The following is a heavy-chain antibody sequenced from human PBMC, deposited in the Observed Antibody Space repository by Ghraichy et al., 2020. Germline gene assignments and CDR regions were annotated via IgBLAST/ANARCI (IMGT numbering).Heavy chain of an antibody. J-gene: IGHJ4*02. Sequence: SQTLSLTCFVSGGSISSNGYYWGWIRQPPGKGLEWIGTIYYTGSTYYNPSLRSRVTVYVDTSRNQFSLKLTSVTAADTAVYYCARHLFYGSGNYTFDYWGQGTLVTVSS. CDR3: ARHLFYGSGNYTFDY. CDR1: GGSISSNGYY. D-gene: IGHD3-10*01. V-gene: IGHV4-39*01. CDR2: IYYTGST.